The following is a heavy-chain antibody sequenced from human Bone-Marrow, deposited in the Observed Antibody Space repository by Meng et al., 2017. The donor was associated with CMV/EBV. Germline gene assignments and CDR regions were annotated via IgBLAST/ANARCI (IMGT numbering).Heavy chain of an antibody. V-gene: IGHV1-2*02. D-gene: IGHD6-13*01. Sequence: ASVKVSCKSSGYTFTGYFMHWVRQAPGQGLEWMGWINPNSGGTNYAKQFQGRVTMTRDTSISTAYMELSRLRSDATSVYYSWRDRIAAAAEYYYYGMDVWGQGTTVTVSS. CDR2: INPNSGGT. J-gene: IGHJ6*02. CDR1: GYTFTGYF. CDR3: WRDRIAAAAEYYYYGMDV.